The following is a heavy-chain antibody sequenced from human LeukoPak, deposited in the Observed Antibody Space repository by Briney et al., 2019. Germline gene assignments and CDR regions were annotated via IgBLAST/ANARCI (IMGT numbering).Heavy chain of an antibody. V-gene: IGHV3-53*01. CDR2: IYSGGSA. CDR3: ARDHNCGGDCYSGMDV. J-gene: IGHJ6*04. D-gene: IGHD2-21*01. CDR1: GFTVSTNY. Sequence: GGSLRLSCAASGFTVSTNYMSWVRQAPGKGLEWVSVIYSGGSAYYADSVKGRFTISRDNSKNTVYLQMDSLRAEDTAVYYCARDHNCGGDCYSGMDVWGKGITVTVSS.